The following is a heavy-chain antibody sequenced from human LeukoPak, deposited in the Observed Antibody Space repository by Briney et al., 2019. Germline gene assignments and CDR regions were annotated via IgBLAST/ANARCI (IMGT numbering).Heavy chain of an antibody. CDR3: ARDSGTTGEVKFDP. J-gene: IGHJ5*02. Sequence: SETPSLTCIVSGGSINSYWSWIRQPAGKGLEWIGRISGSGTITYNPALQSRLTISIDTSKNQFSLKLMSVTAADTAVYYCARDSGTTGEVKFDPWGQGILVTVSS. D-gene: IGHD3-10*01. CDR1: GGSINSY. V-gene: IGHV4-4*07. CDR2: ISGSGTI.